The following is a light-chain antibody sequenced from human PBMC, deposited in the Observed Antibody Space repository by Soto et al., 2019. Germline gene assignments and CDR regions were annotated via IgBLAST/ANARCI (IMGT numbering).Light chain of an antibody. J-gene: IGKJ2*01. V-gene: IGKV3-20*01. CDR1: QSVSSSY. CDR3: QQYGSSPRYT. Sequence: EIVLTQSPGTLSLSPGERATLSCRASQSVSSSYLAWYQQKPGQAPRLLIYGASSRATSIPDRFSGSESGTEFTLTISRLEHADFAVYYCQQYGSSPRYTFGQGTKLEIK. CDR2: GAS.